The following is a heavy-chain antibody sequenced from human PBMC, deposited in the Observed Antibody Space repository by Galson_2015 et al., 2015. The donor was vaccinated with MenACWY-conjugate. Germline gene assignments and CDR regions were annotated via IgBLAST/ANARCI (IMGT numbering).Heavy chain of an antibody. CDR3: ARPESSYYYDSSGYYHDAFDI. Sequence: QSGAEVKKPGESLKISCKGSGYSFTSYWIGWVRQMPGKGLEWMGIIYPGDSDTRYSPSFQGQVTISADKSISTAYLQWSSLKASDTAMYYCARPESSYYYDSSGYYHDAFDIWGQGTMVTVSS. D-gene: IGHD3-22*01. J-gene: IGHJ3*02. V-gene: IGHV5-51*01. CDR1: GYSFTSYW. CDR2: IYPGDSDT.